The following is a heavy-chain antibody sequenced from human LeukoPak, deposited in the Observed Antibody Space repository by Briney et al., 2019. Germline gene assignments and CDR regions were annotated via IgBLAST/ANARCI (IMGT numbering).Heavy chain of an antibody. J-gene: IGHJ6*03. CDR2: IYHSGST. V-gene: IGHV4-38-2*01. D-gene: IGHD3-3*01. Sequence: SETLSLTCAVSGYSISSGYYWGWIRQHPGKGLEWIGSIYHSGSTYYNPSLKSRVTISVDTSKNQFSLKLSSVTAADTAVYYCARVRGTLYYDFWSGDPSYYCMDVWGKGTTVTVSS. CDR3: ARVRGTLYYDFWSGDPSYYCMDV. CDR1: GYSISSGYY.